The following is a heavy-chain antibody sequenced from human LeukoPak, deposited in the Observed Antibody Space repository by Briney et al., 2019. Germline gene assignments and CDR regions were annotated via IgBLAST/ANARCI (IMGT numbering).Heavy chain of an antibody. Sequence: PGGSLRLSCAASGFTFSSYGMSWVRQAPGKGLEWVSAIRGSGGSTYYADSVRGRFTISRDNSKNTMYLQMNSLRAEDTAVYYCAKRIQSAMAMGYWGQGTLVTVSS. V-gene: IGHV3-23*01. J-gene: IGHJ4*02. CDR3: AKRIQSAMAMGY. CDR1: GFTFSSYG. CDR2: IRGSGGST. D-gene: IGHD5-18*01.